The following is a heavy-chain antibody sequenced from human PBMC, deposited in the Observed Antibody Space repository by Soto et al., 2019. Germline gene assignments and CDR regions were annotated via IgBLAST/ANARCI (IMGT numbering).Heavy chain of an antibody. CDR1: GYTFTSYA. V-gene: IGHV1-3*01. CDR2: INAGNGHT. Sequence: QVQLVQSGAEVKKPGASVKVSCKASGYTFTSYAMHWVRQAPGQRLEWMGWINAGNGHTKYSQKFQGRVTITRDTSESTAYMELTSLRSEDTAVSYCARSSGFYYVDYWGQGTLVTVSS. J-gene: IGHJ4*02. D-gene: IGHD3-22*01. CDR3: ARSSGFYYVDY.